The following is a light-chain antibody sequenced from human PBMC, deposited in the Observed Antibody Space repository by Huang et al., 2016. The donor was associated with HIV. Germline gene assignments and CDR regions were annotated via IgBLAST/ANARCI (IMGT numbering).Light chain of an antibody. CDR2: AAS. V-gene: IGKV1-39*01. CDR3: QQSYGTLRT. J-gene: IGKJ2*01. Sequence: DIQMAQSPSSLSASVGDRVTITCRASQSSNQYLNWYQQRSGRAPKLLIVAASSLQGGVPARFSGGGSGTNFTLTIDGLQPEDSATYYCQQSYGTLRTFGQGT. CDR1: QSSNQY.